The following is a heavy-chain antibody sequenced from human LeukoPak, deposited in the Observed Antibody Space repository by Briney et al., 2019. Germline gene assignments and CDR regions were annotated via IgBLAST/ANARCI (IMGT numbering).Heavy chain of an antibody. CDR2: VYTSGSS. CDR3: ARDDGGNLNDAFDI. CDR1: GGSISSYY. Sequence: SETLSLTCTVSGGSISSYYWSWIRQPAGKGLEWIGRVYTSGSSNYNPSLKSRVTISVDTSKDQFSLKLSSVTAADTAVYYCARDDGGNLNDAFDIWGQGTMVTVSS. V-gene: IGHV4-4*07. J-gene: IGHJ3*02. D-gene: IGHD4-23*01.